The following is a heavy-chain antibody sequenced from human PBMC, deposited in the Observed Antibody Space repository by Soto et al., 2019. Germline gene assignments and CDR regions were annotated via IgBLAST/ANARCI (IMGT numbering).Heavy chain of an antibody. D-gene: IGHD1-1*01. CDR3: ARGVDAGVDV. V-gene: IGHV1-8*01. J-gene: IGHJ6*02. Sequence: QVQLVQSGAEVTKPGASVKVSCKASGYTFTSYDINCVRQATGQGLEWMGWMSPNRGSTGYAQKFQGRVTMTRDTSISTAYMELSNRRSEDTAIYYCARGVDAGVDVWGQGSTVTFSS. CDR1: GYTFTSYD. CDR2: MSPNRGST.